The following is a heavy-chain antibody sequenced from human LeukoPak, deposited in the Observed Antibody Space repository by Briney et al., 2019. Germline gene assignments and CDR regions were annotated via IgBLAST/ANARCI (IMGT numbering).Heavy chain of an antibody. CDR3: ALGYCGGGSCYAREYFQH. J-gene: IGHJ1*01. V-gene: IGHV4-30-4*01. CDR2: IYYSGST. CDR1: GGSVSSGDYY. D-gene: IGHD2-15*01. Sequence: SETLSLTCTVSGGSVSSGDYYWSWSRQPPGKGLEWIGYIYYSGSTYYNPSLKSRVTISVDTSKNQFSLRLSPVTAADTAVYYCALGYCGGGSCYAREYFQHWGQGTLVTVSS.